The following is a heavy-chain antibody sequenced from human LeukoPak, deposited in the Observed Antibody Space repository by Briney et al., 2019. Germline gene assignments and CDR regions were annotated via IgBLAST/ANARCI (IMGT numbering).Heavy chain of an antibody. CDR2: ISYDGSNK. V-gene: IGHV3-30-3*01. J-gene: IGHJ4*02. CDR1: GFTFSSYA. Sequence: GGSLRLSCTASGFTFSSYAMHWVRQAPGKGLEWVAVISYDGSNKYYADSVKGRFTISRDNSKNTLYLQMNSLRAEDTAVYYCARGSSSNYFDYWGQGTLVTVSS. CDR3: ARGSSSNYFDY. D-gene: IGHD6-19*01.